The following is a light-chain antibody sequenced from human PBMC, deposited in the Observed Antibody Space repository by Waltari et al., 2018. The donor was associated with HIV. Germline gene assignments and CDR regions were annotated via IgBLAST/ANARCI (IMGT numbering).Light chain of an antibody. J-gene: IGKJ1*01. V-gene: IGKV1-5*03. CDR2: RAS. CDR1: QSVNSW. CDR3: QQYETHSRT. Sequence: DIQMTQSPSTLSASVGDTVTITCRASQSVNSWVAWYRQEAGRAPELLIYRASTLHPGVPSRFSGTGFGTDFTLTISSLQPDDFATYYCQQYETHSRTFGQGTRVEI.